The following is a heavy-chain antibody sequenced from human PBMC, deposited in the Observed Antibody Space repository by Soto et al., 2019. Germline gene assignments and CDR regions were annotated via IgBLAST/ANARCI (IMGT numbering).Heavy chain of an antibody. J-gene: IGHJ4*02. V-gene: IGHV4-31*03. D-gene: IGHD5-18*01. CDR3: ACHVDTAMDNQFDY. CDR2: IYYSGST. CDR1: GGSITSGGYS. Sequence: TLSLPCPVPGGSITSGGYSWAWFRQHPGKWLEWIGYIYYSGSTYYNPSLKSRVTISVDMSKNQFSLKLSSVTAADTAVYYCACHVDTAMDNQFDYWGQGTLVTVSS.